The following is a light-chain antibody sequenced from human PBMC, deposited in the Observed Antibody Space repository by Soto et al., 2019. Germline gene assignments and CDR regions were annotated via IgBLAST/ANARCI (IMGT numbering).Light chain of an antibody. CDR2: GAS. J-gene: IGKJ4*01. V-gene: IGKV3-20*01. Sequence: EFVLTQSPGTLSLSPGERATLSCRASQSVGSNSLAWYQQKPGQAPGILIYGASTRATGIPDRFSGSGSGTDFTLTISRLEPEDFAVYYCQQYGSSPPLTFGGGIKVEFK. CDR3: QQYGSSPPLT. CDR1: QSVGSNS.